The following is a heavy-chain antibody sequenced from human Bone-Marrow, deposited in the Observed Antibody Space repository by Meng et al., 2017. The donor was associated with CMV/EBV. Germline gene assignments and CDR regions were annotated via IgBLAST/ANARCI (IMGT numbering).Heavy chain of an antibody. Sequence: SETLSRTCSVSDDSISSYYWSWIRQPPGKGLEWIGDIYNSGSTNYNPSLQSRVIISVDTSKNQFSLKVRSVTAADTAVYYCAGVLSGWLDPWGQGTLVTVSS. V-gene: IGHV4-59*01. J-gene: IGHJ5*02. CDR3: AGVLSGWLDP. CDR2: IYNSGST. CDR1: DDSISSYY.